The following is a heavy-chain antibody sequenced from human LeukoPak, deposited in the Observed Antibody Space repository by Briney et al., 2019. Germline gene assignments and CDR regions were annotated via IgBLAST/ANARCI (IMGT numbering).Heavy chain of an antibody. V-gene: IGHV4-34*01. J-gene: IGHJ4*02. Sequence: PGGSLRLSCAASGCTFSIYAMSWIRQPPGKGLEWIGEINHSGSSNYNPSLKSRVTISVDTSKNQFSLKLSSVTAADTAVYYCARKGRPLRRGDYRPPFDYWGQGTLVTVSS. CDR2: INHSGSS. CDR1: GCTFSIYA. D-gene: IGHD4-17*01. CDR3: ARKGRPLRRGDYRPPFDY.